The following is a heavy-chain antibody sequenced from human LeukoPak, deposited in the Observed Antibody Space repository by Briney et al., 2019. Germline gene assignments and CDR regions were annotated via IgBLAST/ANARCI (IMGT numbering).Heavy chain of an antibody. J-gene: IGHJ4*02. CDR1: GFTFSHYG. CDR3: ARRAGAYSHPYDY. V-gene: IGHV3-53*01. CDR2: IHSDNT. D-gene: IGHD4/OR15-4a*01. Sequence: GGSLRLSCAASGFTFSHYGMSWVRQAPGKGLEWVSFIHSDNTHYSDSVKGRFTISRDNSKNTLYLQMNSLRAEDTAVYYCARRAGAYSHPYDYWGQGTLVTVSS.